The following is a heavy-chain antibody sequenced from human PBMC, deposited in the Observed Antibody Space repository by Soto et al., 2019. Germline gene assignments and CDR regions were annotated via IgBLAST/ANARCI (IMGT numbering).Heavy chain of an antibody. CDR3: ARKYPDDSSGYYYVHGNWFDP. D-gene: IGHD3-22*01. CDR2: ISAYNGTA. Sequence: ASVKVSCKASGYTFTSYGISWVRQAPGQGLEWMGWISAYNGTANYAQKFQGRVTITADESTSTAYMELSSLRSEDTAVYYCARKYPDDSSGYYYVHGNWFDPWGQGTLVTVSS. CDR1: GYTFTSYG. J-gene: IGHJ5*02. V-gene: IGHV1-18*01.